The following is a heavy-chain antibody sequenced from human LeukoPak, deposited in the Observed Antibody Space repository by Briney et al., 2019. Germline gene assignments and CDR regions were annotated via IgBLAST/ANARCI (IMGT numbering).Heavy chain of an antibody. D-gene: IGHD2-21*02. V-gene: IGHV3-30-3*01. CDR1: GFTFNIYT. CDR2: ISYQGSNK. J-gene: IGHJ3*02. Sequence: GRSLRLSCAASGFTFNIYTMHWVRQAPGRGLEWVALISYQGSNKYYTYSVKGRFTISRDNSKNTLYLQMNSLRAEDTAVYYCARDLWCGADCYGTFDIWGQGTMVSVSS. CDR3: ARDLWCGADCYGTFDI.